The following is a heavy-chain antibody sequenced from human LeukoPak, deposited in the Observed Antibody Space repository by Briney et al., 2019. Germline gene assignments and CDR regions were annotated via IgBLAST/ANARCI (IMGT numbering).Heavy chain of an antibody. CDR1: GGSISSYY. CDR2: IYYSGST. Sequence: SETLSLTCTVSGGSISSYYWSWIRQPPGKGLEWIGYIYYSGSTNYNPSLKSRVTISVDTSKNQFSLKLSSVTAADTAVYYCARHSPLGDSSGYYYHYYGMDVWGQGTTVTVSS. V-gene: IGHV4-59*08. J-gene: IGHJ6*02. D-gene: IGHD3-22*01. CDR3: ARHSPLGDSSGYYYHYYGMDV.